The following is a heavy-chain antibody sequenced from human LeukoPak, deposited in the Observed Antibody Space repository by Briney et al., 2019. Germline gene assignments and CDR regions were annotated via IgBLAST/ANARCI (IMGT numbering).Heavy chain of an antibody. J-gene: IGHJ5*02. CDR1: GFTFSSYW. V-gene: IGHV3-74*01. CDR2: INYDGNNT. D-gene: IGHD1-14*01. CDR3: ATNPELYYWFDP. Sequence: GGSLRLSCAASGFTFSSYWMHWVRQAPGKGLVWVSHINYDGNNTNYADSVKGRFTISRDNSKNTLYLQMNSLRAEDTAVYYCATNPELYYWFDPWGQGALVTVSS.